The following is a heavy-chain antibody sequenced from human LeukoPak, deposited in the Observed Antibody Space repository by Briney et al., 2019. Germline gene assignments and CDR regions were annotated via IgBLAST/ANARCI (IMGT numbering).Heavy chain of an antibody. CDR2: IKQDGSEK. V-gene: IGHV3-7*01. CDR3: ARPATTKLDFDY. CDR1: GFXFXSYW. D-gene: IGHD6-25*01. Sequence: LXXSXXXSGFXFXSYWMSWVRQAPVKGLEWVANIKQDGSEKYYVDSVKGRFTISRDNAKNSLYLQMNSLRAEDTAVYYCARPATTKLDFDYWGQGTLVTVSS. J-gene: IGHJ4*02.